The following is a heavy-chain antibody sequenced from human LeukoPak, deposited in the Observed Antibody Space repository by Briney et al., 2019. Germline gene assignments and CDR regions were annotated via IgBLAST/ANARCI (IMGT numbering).Heavy chain of an antibody. V-gene: IGHV3-64*01. CDR2: ISSNGGST. Sequence: GSLRLSCAASGFTFSSYAMHWVRQAPGKGLEYVSAISSNGGSTYYANSVKGRFTISRDNAKNSLYLQMNSLRAEDTAVYYCARGDYGSGRYYNTFHFDYWGQGTLVTVSS. D-gene: IGHD3-10*01. CDR3: ARGDYGSGRYYNTFHFDY. J-gene: IGHJ4*02. CDR1: GFTFSSYA.